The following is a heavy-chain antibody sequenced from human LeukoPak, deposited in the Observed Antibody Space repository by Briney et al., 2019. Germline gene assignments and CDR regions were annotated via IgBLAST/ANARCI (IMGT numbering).Heavy chain of an antibody. CDR2: IHYSGSS. CDR3: ARGERLGPDF. CDR1: GDSIIGYY. J-gene: IGHJ4*02. Sequence: PSETLSLTCTVSGDSIIGYYWTWIRQPPGKGLEWIGYIHYSGSSHYNPSLQSRVTISVDTSRGHFSLKLSSATAADTAVYYCARGERLGPDFWGQGTLVTVSS. D-gene: IGHD1-1*01. V-gene: IGHV4-59*01.